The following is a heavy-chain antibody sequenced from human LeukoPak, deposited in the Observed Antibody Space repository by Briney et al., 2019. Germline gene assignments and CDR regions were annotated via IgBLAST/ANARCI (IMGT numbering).Heavy chain of an antibody. V-gene: IGHV1-46*01. D-gene: IGHD3-10*01. CDR3: ARFDGSGVNWFDP. Sequence: ASVKVSCTASGYTFTSYYMHWVRQAPGQGLEWMGIINPSGGSTSYAQKFQGRVTITADESTSTAYMELSSLRSEDTAVYYCARFDGSGVNWFDPWGQGTLVTVSS. J-gene: IGHJ5*02. CDR2: INPSGGST. CDR1: GYTFTSYY.